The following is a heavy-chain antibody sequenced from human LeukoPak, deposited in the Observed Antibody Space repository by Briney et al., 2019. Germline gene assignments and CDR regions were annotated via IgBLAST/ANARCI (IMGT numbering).Heavy chain of an antibody. J-gene: IGHJ4*02. CDR2: INQSGST. CDR1: GESFSGYY. V-gene: IGHV4-34*01. D-gene: IGHD2-15*01. Sequence: SETLSLTCAVYGESFSGYYWSWIRQPPGKGLEWIGDINQSGSTNYNPSLKSRVTISVDTSKNQSSLNLNSVTAADTAVYYCARGGGRDFDYWGQGTLVTVSS. CDR3: ARGGGRDFDY.